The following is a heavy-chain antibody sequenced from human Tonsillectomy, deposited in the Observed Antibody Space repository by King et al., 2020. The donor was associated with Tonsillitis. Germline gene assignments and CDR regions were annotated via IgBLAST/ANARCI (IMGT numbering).Heavy chain of an antibody. Sequence: VQLQQWGAGLLKPSETLSLTCAVHGGSFSGYYWSWIRQPPGKGLEWIGEINHSGSTNYNPSLKSRVTISVDTSKNQFSLKLSSVTAADTAVYYCARGQGLRYFDWLKKEYFQHWGQGTLVTVSS. D-gene: IGHD3-9*01. CDR2: INHSGST. V-gene: IGHV4-34*01. CDR1: GGSFSGYY. J-gene: IGHJ1*01. CDR3: ARGQGLRYFDWLKKEYFQH.